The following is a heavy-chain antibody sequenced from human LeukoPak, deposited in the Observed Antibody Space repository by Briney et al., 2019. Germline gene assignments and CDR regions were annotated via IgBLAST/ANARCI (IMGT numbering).Heavy chain of an antibody. CDR2: IYPGDSDT. J-gene: IGHJ3*02. V-gene: IGHV5-51*01. CDR1: GYDFTTYW. D-gene: IGHD2-2*01. CDR3: ARAGPVPATADAFDI. Sequence: GESLKISCKGSGYDFTTYWISWVRQMPGQGLEWMGIIYPGDSDTRNSPSFQGQVTISADKCSSTVYRQWSSLKASRTAMTFCARAGPVPATADAFDIWGQGTMVTVSS.